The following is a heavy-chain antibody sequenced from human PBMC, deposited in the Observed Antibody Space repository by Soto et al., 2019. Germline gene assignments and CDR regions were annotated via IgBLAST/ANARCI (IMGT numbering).Heavy chain of an antibody. V-gene: IGHV3-9*01. CDR3: AKDIGAVTAAPNYYYYYGMDV. CDR2: ISWNSGSI. D-gene: IGHD2-21*02. CDR1: GGSVSSTSYY. Sequence: VQLQESGPGLVKPSETLSLTCTVSGGSVSSTSYYWFWIQQPPGMGLEWVSGISWNSGSIGYADSVKGRFTISRDNAKNSLYLQMNSLRAEDTALYYCAKDIGAVTAAPNYYYYYGMDVWGQGTTVTVSS. J-gene: IGHJ6*02.